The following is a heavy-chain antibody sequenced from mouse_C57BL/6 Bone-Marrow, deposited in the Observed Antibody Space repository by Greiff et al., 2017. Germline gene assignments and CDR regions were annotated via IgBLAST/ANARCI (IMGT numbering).Heavy chain of an antibody. CDR2: IWRGGST. CDR3: ATYYGSSYDWFAY. Sequence: VQLQQSGPGLVQPSQSLSITCTVSGFSLTSYGVHWVRQSPGKGLEWLGVIWRGGSTDYNAAFMSRLSITKDNSKSQVFFKMNSLQADDTAIYYCATYYGSSYDWFAYWGQGTLVTVSA. D-gene: IGHD1-1*01. J-gene: IGHJ3*01. V-gene: IGHV2-5*01. CDR1: GFSLTSYG.